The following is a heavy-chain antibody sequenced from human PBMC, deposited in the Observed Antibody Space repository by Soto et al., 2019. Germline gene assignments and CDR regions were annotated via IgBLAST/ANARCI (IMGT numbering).Heavy chain of an antibody. CDR3: ARDLHTAMGTEGYAYSYGMGA. V-gene: IGHV3-53*02. J-gene: IGHJ6*02. D-gene: IGHD5-18*01. CDR2: IYSGGST. Sequence: DVQLVETGGGLIQPGGSLRLSCVASGFTVRSSYMSWVRQAPGKGLEWVSIIYSGGSTYYADSVEGRFTISTDNSENAVYLQMSSLRVDGTDVYYCARDLHTAMGTEGYAYSYGMGAWGQGTTVTVSS. CDR1: GFTVRSSY.